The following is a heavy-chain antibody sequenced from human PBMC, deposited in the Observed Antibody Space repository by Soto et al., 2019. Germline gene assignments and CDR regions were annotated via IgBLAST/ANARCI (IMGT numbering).Heavy chain of an antibody. D-gene: IGHD5-18*01. CDR1: GYTFTSYG. Sequence: RASVKVSCKASGYTFTSYGISWARQAPGQGLEWMGWISAYNGNTNYAQKLQGRVTMTTDTSTSTAYMELRSLRSDDTAVYYCARGRGYSYGSDWFDPWGQGTLVTVSS. J-gene: IGHJ5*02. CDR2: ISAYNGNT. V-gene: IGHV1-18*01. CDR3: ARGRGYSYGSDWFDP.